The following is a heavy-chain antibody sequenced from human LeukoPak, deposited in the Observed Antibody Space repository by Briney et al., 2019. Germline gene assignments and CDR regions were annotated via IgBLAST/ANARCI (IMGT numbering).Heavy chain of an antibody. CDR2: ISGSGGST. D-gene: IGHD3-3*01. J-gene: IGHJ4*02. Sequence: PGGSLRLSCAASGFTFSSYAMSWVRQAPGKGLEWVSAISGSGGSTYYADSVKDRFTVSRDNSKNTLYLQMNSLRAEDTAVYYCAKDKATYYDFWSGSDYWGQGTLVTVSS. V-gene: IGHV3-23*01. CDR1: GFTFSSYA. CDR3: AKDKATYYDFWSGSDY.